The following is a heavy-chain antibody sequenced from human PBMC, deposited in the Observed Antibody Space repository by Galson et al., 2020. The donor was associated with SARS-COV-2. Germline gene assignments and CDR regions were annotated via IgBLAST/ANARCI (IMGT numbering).Heavy chain of an antibody. Sequence: KIGESLKISCAASGFTFSSYSMNWVRQAPGKGLEWVSFISSSSSYIYYADSVKGRFTISRDNAKNSLYLQMNSLRAEDTAVYYCASQGSSSWYFEVAFDIWGQGTMVTVSS. CDR1: GFTFSSYS. D-gene: IGHD6-13*01. CDR2: ISSSSSYI. J-gene: IGHJ3*02. CDR3: ASQGSSSWYFEVAFDI. V-gene: IGHV3-21*01.